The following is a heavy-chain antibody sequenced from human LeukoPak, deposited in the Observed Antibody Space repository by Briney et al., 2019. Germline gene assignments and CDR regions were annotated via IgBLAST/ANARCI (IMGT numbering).Heavy chain of an antibody. CDR3: ARGAVAGTGVFDY. D-gene: IGHD6-19*01. CDR2: IYYSGST. V-gene: IGHV4-38-2*01. J-gene: IGHJ4*02. Sequence: SETLSLTCAVSGYSISSGYYWGWIRQPPGKGLEWIGSIYYSGSTNYNPSLKSRVTISVDTSKNQFSLKLSSVTAADTAVYYCARGAVAGTGVFDYWGQGTLVTVSS. CDR1: GYSISSGYY.